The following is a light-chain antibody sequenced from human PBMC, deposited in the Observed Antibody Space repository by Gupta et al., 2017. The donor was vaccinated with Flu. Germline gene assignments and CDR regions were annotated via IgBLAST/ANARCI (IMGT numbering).Light chain of an antibody. Sequence: SYVVTQPPSGSVAPGQTATITCGGDRIGSKTVHWYQQKPGQAPVLVVYDDDDRPSGIPERFSGSNSGNTATLTISRVEAGDEADYHCQVEDSDSDHWVFGGGTKLTVL. CDR1: RIGSKT. V-gene: IGLV3-21*02. J-gene: IGLJ3*02. CDR2: DDD. CDR3: QVEDSDSDHWV.